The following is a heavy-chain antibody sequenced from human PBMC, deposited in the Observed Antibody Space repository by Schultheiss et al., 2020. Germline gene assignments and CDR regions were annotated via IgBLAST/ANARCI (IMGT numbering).Heavy chain of an antibody. J-gene: IGHJ6*03. CDR3: ARNVEPAADNYYYYMDV. V-gene: IGHV3-30*03. D-gene: IGHD2-2*01. CDR1: GFTFSSYG. CDR2: ISYDGSNK. Sequence: GGSLRLSCAASGFTFSSYGMHWVRQAPGKGLEWVAVISYDGSNKYYADSVKGRFTISRDNSKNTLYLQMNSLRAEDTAVYYCARNVEPAADNYYYYMDVWGQGTTVTVSS.